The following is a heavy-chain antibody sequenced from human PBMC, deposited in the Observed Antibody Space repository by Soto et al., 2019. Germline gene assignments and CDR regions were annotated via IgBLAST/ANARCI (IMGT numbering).Heavy chain of an antibody. CDR1: GDSISSSVW. V-gene: IGHV4-4*02. CDR3: ARKAWVRFDY. J-gene: IGHJ4*02. D-gene: IGHD7-27*01. Sequence: TLSLTCAVSGDSISSSVWWTWVRQPPGKGLEWIGEVFHTGDTYFNPSLRSRVAMSVDKSTNEFSLKVTSVTAADTAIYYCARKAWVRFDYWGQGALVTVSS. CDR2: VFHTGDT.